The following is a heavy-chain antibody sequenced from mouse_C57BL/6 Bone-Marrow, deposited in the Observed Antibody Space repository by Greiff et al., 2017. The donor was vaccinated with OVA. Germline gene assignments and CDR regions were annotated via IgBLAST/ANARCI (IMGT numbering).Heavy chain of an antibody. V-gene: IGHV1-64*01. CDR3: ARGRNYYGSSYGFAY. D-gene: IGHD1-1*01. CDR1: GYTFTSYW. Sequence: VQLQQPGAELVKPGASVKLSCKASGYTFTSYWMHWVKQRPGQGLEWIGMIHPNSGSTNYNEKFKSKATLTVDKSSSTAYMQLSSLTSEDSAVYYWARGRNYYGSSYGFAYWGQGTLVTVSA. J-gene: IGHJ3*01. CDR2: IHPNSGST.